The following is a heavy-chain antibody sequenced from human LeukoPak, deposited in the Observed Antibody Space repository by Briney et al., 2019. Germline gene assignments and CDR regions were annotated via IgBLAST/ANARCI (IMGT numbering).Heavy chain of an antibody. Sequence: SETLSLTCTVSGASLGRFYWAWVRQPPGERPEWIGYIYPSGTDYNPSLKSRVIISADTSKNQFSLSLRSVTAADTAVCYCARGSGAPTAFPLDFWGPGLLVTVSS. CDR2: IYPSGT. V-gene: IGHV4-4*09. J-gene: IGHJ4*03. CDR3: ARGSGAPTAFPLDF. D-gene: IGHD3-10*01. CDR1: GASLGRFY.